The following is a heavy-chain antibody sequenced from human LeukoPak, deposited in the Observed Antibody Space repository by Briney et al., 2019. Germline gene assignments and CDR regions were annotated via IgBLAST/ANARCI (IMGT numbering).Heavy chain of an antibody. CDR2: INHNSGGT. D-gene: IGHD2-2*01. V-gene: IGHV1-2*02. CDR3: ARDPIVVVPAATDYYYYYMDV. CDR1: GYTFTGYY. Sequence: ASVKVSCKASGYTFTGYYMHWVRQAPGQGLEWMGWINHNSGGTNYAQKFQGRVTMTRDTSISTAYMELSRLRSDDTAVYYCARDPIVVVPAATDYYYYYMDVWGKGTTVTVSS. J-gene: IGHJ6*03.